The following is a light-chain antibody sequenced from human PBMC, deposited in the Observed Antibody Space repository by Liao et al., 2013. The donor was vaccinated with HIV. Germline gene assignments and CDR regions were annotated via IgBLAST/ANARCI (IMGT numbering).Light chain of an antibody. J-gene: IGLJ2*01. CDR3: QVWDTSSDHVV. CDR1: KLGDKY. Sequence: SYELTQPPSVSVSPGQTASITCSGDKLGDKYACWYQQKPGQSPVLVIYQDDKRPSTIPERFSGSNSGNTATLTISRVEAGDEADYYCQVWDTSSDHVVFGGGTKLTVL. V-gene: IGLV3-1*01. CDR2: QDD.